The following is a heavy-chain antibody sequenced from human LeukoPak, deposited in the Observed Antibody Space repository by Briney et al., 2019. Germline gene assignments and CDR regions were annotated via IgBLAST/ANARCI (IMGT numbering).Heavy chain of an antibody. CDR3: ARHGGGGGYCSSTSCYGGHLYMDV. CDR2: IYPGDSDT. CDR1: GYSFTSYW. V-gene: IGHV5-51*01. J-gene: IGHJ6*03. Sequence: GEPLKISCKGSGYSFTSYWIGWVRQMRGKGLGWMGIIYPGDSDTRYSPSFQGQVTISADTSTSTAYLQWSSLKASDTAMYYCARHGGGGGYCSSTSCYGGHLYMDVWGKGTTVTVSS. D-gene: IGHD2-2*01.